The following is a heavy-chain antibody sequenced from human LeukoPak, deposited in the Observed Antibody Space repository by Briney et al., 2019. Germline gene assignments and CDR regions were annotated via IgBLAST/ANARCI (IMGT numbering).Heavy chain of an antibody. CDR2: ISTDGSAT. J-gene: IGHJ4*02. CDR1: GFTFSSYW. V-gene: IGHV3-74*01. CDR3: VGSGGWYLF. Sequence: PGGSLRLSCAASGFTFSSYWMHWVRQAPGKGLVWVSRISTDGSATTYADSVKGRFTISRDNAKNTLYLQMNSLRAEDTAVYYCVGSGGWYLFWGQGTLVTVSS. D-gene: IGHD6-19*01.